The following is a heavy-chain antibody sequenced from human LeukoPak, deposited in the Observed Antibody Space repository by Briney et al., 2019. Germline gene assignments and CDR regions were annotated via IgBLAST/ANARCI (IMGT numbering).Heavy chain of an antibody. V-gene: IGHV3-7*01. D-gene: IGHD2-8*01. CDR1: GLTFSSYW. J-gene: IGHJ5*02. CDR3: ARENGGGWIDP. Sequence: GGSLRLSCAASGLTFSSYWMNWVRQAPGKGQEWVANIEKDGSEKYYVDSVKGRFTISRDNAKSSLFLQMDSLRAEDTAVYYCARENGGGWIDPWGQGTLVTVSS. CDR2: IEKDGSEK.